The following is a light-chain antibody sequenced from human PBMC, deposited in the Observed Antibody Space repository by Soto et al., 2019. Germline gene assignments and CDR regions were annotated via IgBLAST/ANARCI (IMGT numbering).Light chain of an antibody. J-gene: IGKJ1*01. CDR3: QHYNSYSEA. CDR1: QTISSW. Sequence: DIKMTQSPSTLSGSVGDRVTITCRASQTISSWLAWYQQKPGKAPKLLIYKASTLKSGVPSRFSGSGSGTEFTLTISSLQADDFATYYCQHYNSYSEAFGQATKVELK. V-gene: IGKV1-5*03. CDR2: KAS.